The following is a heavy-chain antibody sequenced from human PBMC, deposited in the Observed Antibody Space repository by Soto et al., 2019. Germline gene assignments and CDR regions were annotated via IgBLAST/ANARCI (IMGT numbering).Heavy chain of an antibody. CDR1: GGSISSGGYY. V-gene: IGHV4-31*03. Sequence: QVQLRESGPGLVKPSQALYLTCTVSGGSISSGGYYWSWIRQHPGKGLEWIGYIYYSGSTYYNPSLKSRVTISVETSKNQFSLKLSSVTAADTAVYYCARWPQLEPRFDYWGQGTLVTVSS. CDR2: IYYSGST. CDR3: ARWPQLEPRFDY. J-gene: IGHJ4*02. D-gene: IGHD1-1*01.